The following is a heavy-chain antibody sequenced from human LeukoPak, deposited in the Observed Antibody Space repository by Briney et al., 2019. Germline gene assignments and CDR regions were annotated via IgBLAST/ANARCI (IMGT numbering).Heavy chain of an antibody. CDR3: ARGPYSSNWYNSYGMDV. Sequence: GGSLRLSCVASGITFSRNWMHWVRQAPGKGLVWVSRINNDGTKTDYADSVKGRFTISRDNAKNTLYLQMNSLRAEDTAVYYCARGPYSSNWYNSYGMDVWGQGTTVTVSS. J-gene: IGHJ6*02. D-gene: IGHD6-13*01. CDR1: GITFSRNW. CDR2: INNDGTKT. V-gene: IGHV3-74*01.